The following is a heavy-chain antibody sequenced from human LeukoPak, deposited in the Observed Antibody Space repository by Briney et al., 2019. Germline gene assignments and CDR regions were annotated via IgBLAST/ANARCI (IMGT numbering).Heavy chain of an antibody. CDR3: AKSLLTTATGTGRAFDI. D-gene: IGHD1-1*01. V-gene: IGHV3-23*01. Sequence: GGSLRLSCAASGFTFSSYPMGWVRRASGKRLEWVSGISAGANVIFYADPVKGRFTISRDNSKNTLYLQMNSLRAEDSAEYYCAKSLLTTATGTGRAFDIRGQGTMVTVSA. CDR1: GFTFSSYP. CDR2: ISAGANVI. J-gene: IGHJ3*02.